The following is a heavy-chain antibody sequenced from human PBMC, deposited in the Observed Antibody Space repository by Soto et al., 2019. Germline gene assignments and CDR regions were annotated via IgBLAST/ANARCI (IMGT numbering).Heavy chain of an antibody. J-gene: IGHJ6*02. D-gene: IGHD5-18*01. CDR1: GGTFSSYA. CDR2: IIPIFGTA. Sequence: SVKVSCKASGGTFSSYAISWVRQAPGQGLEWMGGIIPIFGTANYAQKFQGRVTITADESTSTAYMELSSLRSEDTAVYYCAGDEPGGYSYNGMDVWGQGTTVTVSS. CDR3: AGDEPGGYSYNGMDV. V-gene: IGHV1-69*13.